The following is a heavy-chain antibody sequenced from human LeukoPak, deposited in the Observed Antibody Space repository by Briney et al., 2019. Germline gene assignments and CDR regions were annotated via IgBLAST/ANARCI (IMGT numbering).Heavy chain of an antibody. CDR2: IKTDGSST. J-gene: IGHJ4*02. Sequence: GGSLRLSCAASGFTFSSHWMHWVRQAPGEGLLWVSHIKTDGSSTNYADSVKGRFTISRDNAKNTVYLQMNSLRAEDTAVYYCARAFYGDLDYWGQGTLVTVSS. D-gene: IGHD4-17*01. V-gene: IGHV3-74*01. CDR3: ARAFYGDLDY. CDR1: GFTFSSHW.